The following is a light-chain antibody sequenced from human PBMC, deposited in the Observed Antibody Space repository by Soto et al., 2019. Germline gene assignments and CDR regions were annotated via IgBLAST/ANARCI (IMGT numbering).Light chain of an antibody. J-gene: IGKJ2*01. CDR2: GAS. CDR1: QSITNK. Sequence: EIVMTQSPATLSVSPGQRATLSCRASQSITNKHLAWYQQKPGQAPRLLIYGASSRATGVPPRFSGSGSGTEFTLTISSLQSDDFALYYCQQYSNWPRGTFGQGTKLQIK. CDR3: QQYSNWPRGT. V-gene: IGKV3-15*01.